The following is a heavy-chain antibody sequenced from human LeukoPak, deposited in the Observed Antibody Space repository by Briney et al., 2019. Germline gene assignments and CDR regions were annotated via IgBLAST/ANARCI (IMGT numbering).Heavy chain of an antibody. Sequence: PGGSLRLSCAVSGFTVSGNYLSWVRQAPGKGLEWVSVLYSGGTAYYADSVEGRFTISRDNSKNTLYLQMNSLRAEDTAVYYCARGYSGYDPFDYWGQGTLVTVSS. CDR2: LYSGGTA. D-gene: IGHD5-12*01. V-gene: IGHV3-66*01. CDR3: ARGYSGYDPFDY. J-gene: IGHJ4*02. CDR1: GFTVSGNY.